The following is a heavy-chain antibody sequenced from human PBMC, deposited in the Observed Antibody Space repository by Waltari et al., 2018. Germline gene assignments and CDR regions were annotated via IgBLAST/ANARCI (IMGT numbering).Heavy chain of an antibody. CDR2: IKQDGSEK. J-gene: IGHJ3*02. CDR1: GFTFSSYW. CDR3: ARGGDIVVVVAATEDAFDI. D-gene: IGHD2-15*01. V-gene: IGHV3-7*01. Sequence: EVQLVESGGGLVQPGGSLRLSCAASGFTFSSYWMSWVRQAPGQGLEWVANIKQDGSEKYYVDSVKGRFTISRDNAKNSLYLQMNSLRAEDTAVYYCARGGDIVVVVAATEDAFDIWGQGTMVTVSS.